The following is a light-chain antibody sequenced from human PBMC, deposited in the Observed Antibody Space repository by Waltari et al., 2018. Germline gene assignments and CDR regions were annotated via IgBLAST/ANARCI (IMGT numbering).Light chain of an antibody. CDR2: EVS. J-gene: IGLJ3*02. CDR3: SSYTSSSTPWV. Sequence: HSALTQPASVPGPPGQSITISCTGTSSDVGGYNYVSSYQQHPGKAPKLMIYEVSNRPSGVSNRFSGSKSGNTASLTISGLQAEDEADYYCSSYTSSSTPWVFGGGTKLTVL. V-gene: IGLV2-14*01. CDR1: SSDVGGYNY.